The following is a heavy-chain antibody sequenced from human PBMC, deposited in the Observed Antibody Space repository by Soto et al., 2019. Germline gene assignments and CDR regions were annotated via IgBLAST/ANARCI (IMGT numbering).Heavy chain of an antibody. CDR1: GFTFSTYA. Sequence: PVGSLRLSCAASGFTFSTYAMSWVRQAPGKGLEWVSAISGSGYSTYYADSVKGRFTISRDNSKNTLYLQMNSLRAEDTAVYYCATASVKVAGTIDYWGQGTLVTVSS. D-gene: IGHD6-19*01. V-gene: IGHV3-23*01. CDR2: ISGSGYST. J-gene: IGHJ4*02. CDR3: ATASVKVAGTIDY.